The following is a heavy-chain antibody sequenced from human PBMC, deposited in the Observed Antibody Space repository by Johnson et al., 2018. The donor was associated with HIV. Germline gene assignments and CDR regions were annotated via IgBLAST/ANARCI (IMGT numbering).Heavy chain of an antibody. CDR1: GFSFSSYA. V-gene: IGHV3-66*01. D-gene: IGHD1-26*01. CDR3: AREVGNAGAFDI. CDR2: IYSGGST. J-gene: IGHJ3*02. Sequence: VQLVESGGGVVRPGRSLRLSCAASGFSFSSYAMHWVCQAPEKGLEWVSVIYSGGSTYYADSVKGRFTISRDNSKNTLYLQMNSLRAEDTAVYYCAREVGNAGAFDIWGQGTMVTVSS.